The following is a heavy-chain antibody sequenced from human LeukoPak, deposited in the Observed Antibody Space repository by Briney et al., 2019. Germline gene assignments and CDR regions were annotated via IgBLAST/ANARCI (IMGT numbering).Heavy chain of an antibody. CDR3: ARDLVGREGDY. CDR2: ISAYNGNT. D-gene: IGHD1-26*01. Sequence: ASVTVSCKASVYTFTIYGISWVRQAPGQGREWMGWISAYNGNTNYAQKLQGRVTMTTDTSTSTAYMELRSLRSDDTAVYYCARDLVGREGDYWGQGTLVTVSS. J-gene: IGHJ4*02. V-gene: IGHV1-18*01. CDR1: VYTFTIYG.